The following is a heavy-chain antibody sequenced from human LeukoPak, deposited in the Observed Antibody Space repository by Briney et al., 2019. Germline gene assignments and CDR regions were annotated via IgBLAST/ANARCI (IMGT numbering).Heavy chain of an antibody. CDR1: GGSISSSSYY. CDR3: ARRRGDPRYFDY. J-gene: IGHJ4*02. D-gene: IGHD4-17*01. CDR2: IYYSGST. Sequence: SETLSLTCTVSGGSISSSSYYWGWIRQPPGKGLEWIGSIYYSGSTYYNPSLKSRVTISVGTSKNQFSLKLSSVTAADTAVYYCARRRGDPRYFDYWGQGTLVTVSS. V-gene: IGHV4-39*01.